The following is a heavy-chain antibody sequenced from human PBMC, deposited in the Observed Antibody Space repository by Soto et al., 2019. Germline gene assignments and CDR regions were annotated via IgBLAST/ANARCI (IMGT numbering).Heavy chain of an antibody. CDR2: IYWDDDK. J-gene: IGHJ4*02. D-gene: IGHD3-10*01. Sequence: SGPTLVNPTQTLTLTCTFSGFSLSTRGVAVGWIRQPPGKALEWLALIYWDDDKRYSPSLKSRLTITKDTSRNQVVLTMTSMDPVDTATYYCVRDGWFGELLGYGLDYWGRGTLVTVSS. CDR3: VRDGWFGELLGYGLDY. CDR1: GFSLSTRGVA. V-gene: IGHV2-5*02.